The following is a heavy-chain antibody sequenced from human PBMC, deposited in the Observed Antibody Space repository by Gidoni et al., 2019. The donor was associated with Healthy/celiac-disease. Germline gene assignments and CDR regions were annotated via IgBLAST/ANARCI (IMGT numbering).Heavy chain of an antibody. Sequence: QVQLQESGPGLVKPSETLSLTCAVSGYSISSGYYWGWIRQPPGKGLEWIGSIYHSGSTYYNPSLKSRVTISVDTSKNQFSLKLSSVTAADTAVYYCARGPIVGATDYWGQGTLVTVSS. CDR3: ARGPIVGATDY. V-gene: IGHV4-38-2*01. CDR1: GYSISSGYY. CDR2: IYHSGST. D-gene: IGHD1-26*01. J-gene: IGHJ4*02.